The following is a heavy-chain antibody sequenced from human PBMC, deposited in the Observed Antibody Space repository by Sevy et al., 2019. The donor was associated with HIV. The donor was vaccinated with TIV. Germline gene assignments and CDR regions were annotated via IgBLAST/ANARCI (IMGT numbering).Heavy chain of an antibody. CDR1: GFNFGYYA. CDR3: SRGRDYYDSNSLDY. D-gene: IGHD3-22*01. CDR2: TRSKPYNGTT. Sequence: GGSLRLSCTASGFNFGYYAMSWFRQAPGKGLEWVGFTRSKPYNGTTEYAASVKGRFTISRDDSKSIAYLQMNSLKTEDTAMYYCSRGRDYYDSNSLDYWGQGTLVTVSS. J-gene: IGHJ4*02. V-gene: IGHV3-49*03.